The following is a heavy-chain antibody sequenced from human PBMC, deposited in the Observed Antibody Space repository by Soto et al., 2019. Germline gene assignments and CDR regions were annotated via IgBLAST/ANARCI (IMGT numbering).Heavy chain of an antibody. CDR2: ISSCGSN. D-gene: IGHD3-10*01. CDR1: GGSITTYY. J-gene: IGHJ4*02. V-gene: IGHV4-4*07. CDR3: ARGPGGFGEFSLDY. Sequence: QVQLQEWGPGLVKPSETLSLTCTVSGGSITTYYWSWIRQPAGKGLEWIGRISSCGSNNYNPSLRSRVSVSVDMSKHQFSLKLGFVSAVDTAVYYCARGPGGFGEFSLDYWGQGTLVTVSS.